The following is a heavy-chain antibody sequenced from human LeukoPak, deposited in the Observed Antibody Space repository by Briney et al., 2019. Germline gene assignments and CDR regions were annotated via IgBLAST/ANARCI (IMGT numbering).Heavy chain of an antibody. J-gene: IGHJ4*02. Sequence: GESLKISCRGSGYSFTSYWIGWVRQMPGKGLEWMGIIYPGDSDTRYSPSFQGQVTISADKSISTAYLQWSSLKASDTAMYYCARGGYSYGYSRAADYWGQGTLVTVSS. CDR3: ARGGYSYGYSRAADY. CDR2: IYPGDSDT. V-gene: IGHV5-51*01. CDR1: GYSFTSYW. D-gene: IGHD5-18*01.